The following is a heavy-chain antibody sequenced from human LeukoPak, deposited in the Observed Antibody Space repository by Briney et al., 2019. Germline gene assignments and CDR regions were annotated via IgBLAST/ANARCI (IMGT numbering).Heavy chain of an antibody. CDR3: ATFRTSYSGSYDYFDN. J-gene: IGHJ4*02. D-gene: IGHD1-26*01. Sequence: PGGSLRLSCVVSKLTFSSHSMNWARRAPGKGLEWVSSITSSSSYIYYADSVKGRFTTSRDNAKNALYLQMNSLRAEDTAVYYCATFRTSYSGSYDYFDNWGQGTLVTVSS. CDR1: KLTFSSHS. V-gene: IGHV3-21*01. CDR2: ITSSSSYI.